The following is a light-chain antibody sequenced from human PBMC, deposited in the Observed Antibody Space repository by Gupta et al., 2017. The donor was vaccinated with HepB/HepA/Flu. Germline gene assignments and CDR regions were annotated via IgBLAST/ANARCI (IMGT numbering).Light chain of an antibody. V-gene: IGKV3-20*01. J-gene: IGKJ2*01. CDR1: QSVSSSY. CDR2: GAS. Sequence: ELVFTQSPGSLSLSQGERATLSCRASQSVSSSYLAWYQQKPGQAPRLLIYGASSRAPGIPDRFSGSGSGTDFTLTISRLEPEDFAVYYCQQYGSSPEYTFGQGTKLEIK. CDR3: QQYGSSPEYT.